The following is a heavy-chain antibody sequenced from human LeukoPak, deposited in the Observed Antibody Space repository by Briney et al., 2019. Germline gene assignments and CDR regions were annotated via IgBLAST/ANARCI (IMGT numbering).Heavy chain of an antibody. CDR1: GYTFTGYD. CDR2: MNPNSGNT. D-gene: IGHD3-22*01. Sequence: GASVKVSCKASGYTFTGYDINWVRQATGQGLEWMGWMNPNSGNTGYAQKFQGRVTMTRNTSISTAYMELSSLRSEDTAVYYCARRYYYDSSGYSFDYWGKGTLVTVSS. V-gene: IGHV1-8*01. CDR3: ARRYYYDSSGYSFDY. J-gene: IGHJ4*02.